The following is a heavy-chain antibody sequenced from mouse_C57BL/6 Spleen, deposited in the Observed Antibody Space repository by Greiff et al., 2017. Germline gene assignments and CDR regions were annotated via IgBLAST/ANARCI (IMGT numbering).Heavy chain of an antibody. Sequence: EVHLVESGPGLVKPSQSLSLTCSVTGYSITSGYYWNWIRPFPGNKLEWMGYISYAGSNNYNPSLKNRISLTRDTSKNQFFLKLNSVTTEDTATYYCARVGGRSYGWYFDGWGTGTTVTVSS. CDR3: ARVGGRSYGWYFDG. CDR2: ISYAGSN. J-gene: IGHJ1*03. D-gene: IGHD1-1*01. V-gene: IGHV3-6*01. CDR1: GYSITSGYY.